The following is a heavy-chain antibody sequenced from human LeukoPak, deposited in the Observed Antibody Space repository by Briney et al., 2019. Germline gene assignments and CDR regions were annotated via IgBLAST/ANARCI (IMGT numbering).Heavy chain of an antibody. J-gene: IGHJ4*02. CDR3: ARGLYDYVWGSYPAYFDY. Sequence: SETLSLTCAVYGGSFSGYYWSWIRQPPGKGLEWIGEINHSGSTNYNPSLKSRVTISVDTSKNQLSLKLSSVTAADPAVYYCARGLYDYVWGSYPAYFDYWGQGTLVTVSS. V-gene: IGHV4-34*01. D-gene: IGHD3-16*01. CDR1: GGSFSGYY. CDR2: INHSGST.